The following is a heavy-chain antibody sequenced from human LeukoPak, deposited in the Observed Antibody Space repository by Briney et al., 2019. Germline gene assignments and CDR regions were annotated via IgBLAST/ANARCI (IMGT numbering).Heavy chain of an antibody. V-gene: IGHV4-39*07. Sequence: SETLSLTCTVSGGSISSSSYYWGWIRQPPGKGLEWIGSIYYSGSTYYNPSLKSRVTISVDTSKNHFSLKLSSVTAADTAVYYCARVLWFGEKEWYFDLWGRGTLVTVSS. D-gene: IGHD3-10*01. J-gene: IGHJ2*01. CDR1: GGSISSSSYY. CDR3: ARVLWFGEKEWYFDL. CDR2: IYYSGST.